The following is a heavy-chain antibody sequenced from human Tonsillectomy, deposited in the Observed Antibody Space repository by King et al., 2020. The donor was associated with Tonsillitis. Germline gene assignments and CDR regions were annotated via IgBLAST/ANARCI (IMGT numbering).Heavy chain of an antibody. J-gene: IGHJ6*02. CDR2: ISAYNGNT. V-gene: IGHV1-18*01. CDR3: ARVLLPVCGVVIQDYYYYYGMDV. Sequence: GQLVQSGAEVKKPGASVKVSCKASGYTFTSYGISWVRQAPGQGLEWMGWISAYNGNTNYAQKLHGRVTMTTDTSTSTAYMELRSLRSDDTAVYYCARVLLPVCGVVIQDYYYYYGMDVWGQGTTVTVSS. CDR1: GYTFTSYG. D-gene: IGHD3-3*01.